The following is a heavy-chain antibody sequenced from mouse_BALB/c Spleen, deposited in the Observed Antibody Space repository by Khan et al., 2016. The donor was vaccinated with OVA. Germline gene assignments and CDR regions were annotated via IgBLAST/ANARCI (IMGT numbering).Heavy chain of an antibody. CDR3: TRRNWDVVWVAY. Sequence: EVQLQQSGTVLARPGASVKMSCKASGYTFTSYWMHWVKQRPGQGLEWIGDIYPGNTDTNYNQKFKGKAKLTAVTSTSTAYMELSSLTNEDSAVYYCTRRNWDVVWVAYWGQGTLVTVSA. V-gene: IGHV1-5*01. CDR1: GYTFTSYW. CDR2: IYPGNTDT. D-gene: IGHD4-1*01. J-gene: IGHJ3*01.